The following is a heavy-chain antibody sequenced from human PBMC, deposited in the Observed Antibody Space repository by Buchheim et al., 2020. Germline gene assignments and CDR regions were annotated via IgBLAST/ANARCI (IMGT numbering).Heavy chain of an antibody. CDR2: ISYDGSNK. V-gene: IGHV3-30*18. Sequence: QVQLVESGGGVVQPGRSLRLSCAASGFTFSSYGMHWVRQAPGKGLEWVAVISYDGSNKYYADSVKGRFTISRDNSKNTLYLQMNSLRAEDTAVYYCAKSIWERAGSYAPFDYWGQGTL. D-gene: IGHD2-2*01. CDR3: AKSIWERAGSYAPFDY. CDR1: GFTFSSYG. J-gene: IGHJ4*02.